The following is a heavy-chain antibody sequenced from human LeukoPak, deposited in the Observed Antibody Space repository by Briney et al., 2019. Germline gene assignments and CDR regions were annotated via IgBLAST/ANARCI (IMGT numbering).Heavy chain of an antibody. CDR3: ATFSYAGNAGGSAGS. V-gene: IGHV3-30*02. J-gene: IGHJ5*02. CDR1: GFTFSSYG. Sequence: GGSLRLSCVASGFTFSSYGMHWVRQAPGKGLEWVAFIRYDGSDKYYADSVKGRITISRDNSKNTLHLQMNSLRAEDTAVYYCATFSYAGNAGGSAGSWGQGTLVTVSS. D-gene: IGHD4-23*01. CDR2: IRYDGSDK.